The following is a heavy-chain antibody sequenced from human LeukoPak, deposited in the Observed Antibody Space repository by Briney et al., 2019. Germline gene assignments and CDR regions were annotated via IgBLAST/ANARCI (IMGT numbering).Heavy chain of an antibody. J-gene: IGHJ4*02. CDR3: ALGRPYYDSSGYYYFDY. CDR1: GFTFDDYA. D-gene: IGHD3-22*01. CDR2: ISWNSGSI. V-gene: IGHV3-9*01. Sequence: GRSLRLSCAASGFTFDDYAMPWVRQAPGKGLEWVSGISWNSGSIGYADSVKGRFTISRDNAKNSLYLQMNSLRAEDTALYYCALGRPYYDSSGYYYFDYWGQGTLVTVSS.